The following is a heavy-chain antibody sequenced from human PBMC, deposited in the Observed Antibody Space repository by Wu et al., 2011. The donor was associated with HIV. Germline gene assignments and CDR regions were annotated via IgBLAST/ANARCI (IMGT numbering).Heavy chain of an antibody. J-gene: IGHJ4*02. CDR3: ARVRLXYSSGWYYFDY. CDR2: IIPIFSTA. V-gene: IGHV1-69*05. D-gene: IGHD6-19*01. Sequence: QVQLVQSGAEVKKPGSSVKVSCKASGGTFSSYAISWVRQAPGQGLEWMGGIIPIFSTANYAQKFQGRVTITTDESTNTAYMELSSLRSEDTAMYYXARVRLXYSSGWYYFDYWGQGTLVTVSS. CDR1: GGTFSSYA.